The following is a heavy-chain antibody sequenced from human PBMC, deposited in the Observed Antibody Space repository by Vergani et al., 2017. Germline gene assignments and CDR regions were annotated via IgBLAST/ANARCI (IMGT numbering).Heavy chain of an antibody. CDR2: IIPIFGTA. V-gene: IGHV1-69*18. CDR1: GGTFSSYA. Sequence: QVQLVQSGAEVKKPGSSVKVSCKASGGTFSSYAISWVRQAPGQGLEWMGRIIPIFGTANYAQKFQGRVTITADESTSTAYMELSSLRSEDTAVYYCARDADHYYELGGDAFDIWGQGTMVTVSS. D-gene: IGHD3-22*01. J-gene: IGHJ3*02. CDR3: ARDADHYYELGGDAFDI.